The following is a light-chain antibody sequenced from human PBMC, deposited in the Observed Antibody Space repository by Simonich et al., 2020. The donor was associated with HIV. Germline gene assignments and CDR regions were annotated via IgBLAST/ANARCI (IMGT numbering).Light chain of an antibody. V-gene: IGKV3-11*01. J-gene: IGKJ2*01. CDR1: QSVSSY. Sequence: EIVLTQSPSTLSLSPGKRGTLSCRASQSVSSYLAWYQQKPGQAPRRLIYDASNRATGIPARFSGSGSGTDFTRTISSLEAEDFAVYYCQHYYSTPRTFGQGTKLEIK. CDR3: QHYYSTPRT. CDR2: DAS.